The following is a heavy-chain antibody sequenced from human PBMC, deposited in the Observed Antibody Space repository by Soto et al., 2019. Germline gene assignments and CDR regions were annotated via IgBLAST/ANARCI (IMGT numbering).Heavy chain of an antibody. Sequence: SETLSLTCTVSGGSISSYYWSWIRQPPGKGLEWIGYIYYSGSTNYNPSLKSRVTISVDTSKNQFSLKLSSVTAADTAVYYCARGSGWSRWFDPWGQGTLVTVSS. CDR2: IYYSGST. CDR1: GGSISSYY. D-gene: IGHD6-19*01. CDR3: ARGSGWSRWFDP. V-gene: IGHV4-59*01. J-gene: IGHJ5*02.